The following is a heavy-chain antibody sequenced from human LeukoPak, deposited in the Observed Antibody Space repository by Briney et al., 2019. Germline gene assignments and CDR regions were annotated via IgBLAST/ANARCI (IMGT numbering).Heavy chain of an antibody. CDR3: ATDSIAVAGTDY. V-gene: IGHV1-3*01. D-gene: IGHD6-19*01. CDR2: INAGNGNT. CDR1: GYTFISYA. Sequence: ASVKVSCKASGYTFISYAMHWVRQAPGQRLEWMGWINAGNGNTKYSQKFQGRVTITRDTSASTAYMELSSLRSEDTAVYYCATDSIAVAGTDYWGQGTLVTVSS. J-gene: IGHJ4*02.